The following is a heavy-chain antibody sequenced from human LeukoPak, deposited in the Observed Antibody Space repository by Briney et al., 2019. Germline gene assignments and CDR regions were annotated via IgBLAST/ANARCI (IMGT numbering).Heavy chain of an antibody. J-gene: IGHJ5*02. CDR2: IYYSGST. V-gene: IGHV4-59*08. Sequence: ASETLSLTCTVSGGSISSYYWSWIRQPPGKGLEWIGYIYYSGSTNYNPSLKSRVTISVDTSKNQFSLKLSSVTAADTAVYYCARSGGLYNWFDPWGQGTLVTVSS. CDR1: GGSISSYY. CDR3: ARSGGLYNWFDP. D-gene: IGHD3-16*01.